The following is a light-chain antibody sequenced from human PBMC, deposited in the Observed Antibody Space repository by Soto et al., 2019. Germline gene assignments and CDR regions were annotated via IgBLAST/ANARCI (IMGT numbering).Light chain of an antibody. CDR1: QSVSSSD. V-gene: IGKV3D-20*02. CDR3: QQRSNWIT. J-gene: IGKJ5*01. Sequence: EVVLTQSPGTLSLSPGERATLSCRASQSVSSSDLGWYQPKPGQAPRLLIYDASYRATGIPARFSGSGSGTDFILTISSLEPEDFAIYYCQQRSNWITFGQGTRLEIK. CDR2: DAS.